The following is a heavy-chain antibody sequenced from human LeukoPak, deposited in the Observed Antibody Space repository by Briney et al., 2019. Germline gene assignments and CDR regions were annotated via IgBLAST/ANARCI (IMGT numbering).Heavy chain of an antibody. Sequence: GESLKISCTGSGYSFTSYWIGWVRQMPGKGLEWMGIIYPGDSDTRYSPSFQGQVTISADKSISTAYLQWSSLKASDTAMYYCARVIRWLYCSSTSCYGAFDYWGQGTLVTVSS. CDR1: GYSFTSYW. CDR2: IYPGDSDT. D-gene: IGHD2-2*01. J-gene: IGHJ4*02. CDR3: ARVIRWLYCSSTSCYGAFDY. V-gene: IGHV5-51*01.